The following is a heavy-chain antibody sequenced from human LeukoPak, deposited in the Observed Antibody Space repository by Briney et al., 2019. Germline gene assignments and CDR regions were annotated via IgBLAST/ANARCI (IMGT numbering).Heavy chain of an antibody. CDR2: ISSDSRTI. CDR1: GLTFSTYS. J-gene: IGHJ5*02. D-gene: IGHD1-14*01. Sequence: GGSLRLSCGASGLTFSTYSMNWVRQAPGKGLERVSYISSDSRTIYYADSVKGRFTISRDNAKNSLYLQMNSLRAEDTAVYYCARAAQPGFDPWGQGTLVTVSS. V-gene: IGHV3-48*01. CDR3: ARAAQPGFDP.